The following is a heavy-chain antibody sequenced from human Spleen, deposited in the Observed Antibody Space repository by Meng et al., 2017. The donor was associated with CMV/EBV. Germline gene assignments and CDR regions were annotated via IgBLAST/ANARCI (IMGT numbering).Heavy chain of an antibody. Sequence: GGSLRLSCAASGFTFMTYWMFWVRQAPGKGLVWVSRINSGGTTRTYADSVKGRFTISRDNAKNILYLQMDSLRAEDTAVYYCALGAARYVGPDYWGQGTLVTVSS. J-gene: IGHJ4*02. CDR3: ALGAARYVGPDY. V-gene: IGHV3-74*03. CDR2: INSGGTTR. CDR1: GFTFMTYW. D-gene: IGHD3-10*01.